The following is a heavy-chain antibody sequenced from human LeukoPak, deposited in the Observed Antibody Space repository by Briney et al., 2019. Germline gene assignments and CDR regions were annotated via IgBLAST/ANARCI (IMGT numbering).Heavy chain of an antibody. V-gene: IGHV3-48*03. Sequence: QSGGSLRLSCAASGFTFSSYEMNWVRQAPGKGLEWVSYISSSGSTIYYADSVKGRFAISRDNAKNSLYLQMNSLRAEDTAVYYCARGKRSYGHTCDYWGQGTLVTVSS. CDR2: ISSSGSTI. J-gene: IGHJ4*02. CDR3: ARGKRSYGHTCDY. D-gene: IGHD5-18*01. CDR1: GFTFSSYE.